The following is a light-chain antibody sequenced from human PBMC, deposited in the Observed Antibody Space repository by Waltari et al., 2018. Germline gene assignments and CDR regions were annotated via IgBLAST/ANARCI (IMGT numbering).Light chain of an antibody. CDR2: DAS. J-gene: IGKJ1*01. V-gene: IGKV3-15*01. CDR3: QHYHNWPHT. Sequence: EIVMPQSPATLSVSPGERATLSCRASQSVRSNVVWYQQKPGQAPRLLIFDASTRATSIPARFSGSGFGTEFTLTISSLQSEDFAVYYCQHYHNWPHTFGQGTKVEIK. CDR1: QSVRSN.